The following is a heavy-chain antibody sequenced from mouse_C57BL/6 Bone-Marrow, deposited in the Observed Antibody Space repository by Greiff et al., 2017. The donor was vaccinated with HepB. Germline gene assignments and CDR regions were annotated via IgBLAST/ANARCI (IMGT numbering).Heavy chain of an antibody. CDR3: ARKGIYYDYDVDY. V-gene: IGHV1-64*01. CDR1: GYTFTSYW. CDR2: IHPNSGST. J-gene: IGHJ2*01. Sequence: VQLQQPGAELVKPGASVKLSCKASGYTFTSYWMHWVKQRPGQGLEWIGMIHPNSGSTNYNEKFKSKATLTVDKSSSTAYMQLSSLTSEDSAVYYCARKGIYYDYDVDYWGQGTTLTVSS. D-gene: IGHD2-4*01.